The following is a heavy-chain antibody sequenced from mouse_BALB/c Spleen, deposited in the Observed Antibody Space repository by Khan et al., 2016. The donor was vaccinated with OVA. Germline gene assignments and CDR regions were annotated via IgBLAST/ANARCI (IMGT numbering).Heavy chain of an antibody. CDR3: ARSDAMDY. CDR1: GYTFTSYN. V-gene: IGHV1-12*01. Sequence: QVQLKQSGAELVKPGASVKMSCKASGYTFTSYNMHWVKQTPGQGLEWIGAIYPGNGDTSYNQKFKGKATLTADQSSRTAYMQLSSLTSEDSAVYYCARSDAMDYWGQGTSVTVSS. CDR2: IYPGNGDT. J-gene: IGHJ4*01.